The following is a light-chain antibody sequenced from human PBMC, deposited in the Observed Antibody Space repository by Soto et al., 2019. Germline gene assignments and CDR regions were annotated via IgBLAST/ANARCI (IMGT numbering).Light chain of an antibody. V-gene: IGKV3-15*01. CDR2: GTS. J-gene: IGKJ4*01. CDR3: QQYNEWPPLT. Sequence: EIVMTHSPATLAVSPGERATLSPSASQSVSNNLAWYQQKPGQAPTLLMYGTSARATGIPATFSGSGSGTEFTLTISNLQSEDFAVYYCQQYNEWPPLTFGGGTKVDIK. CDR1: QSVSNN.